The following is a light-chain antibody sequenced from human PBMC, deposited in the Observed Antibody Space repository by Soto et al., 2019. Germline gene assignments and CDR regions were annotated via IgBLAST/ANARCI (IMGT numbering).Light chain of an antibody. CDR3: QQYGSSPRT. CDR2: GAS. J-gene: IGKJ1*01. CDR1: QSVSSY. Sequence: EIVLTQSPGTLSLSPGERATLSCRASQSVSSYLAWYQQKPGQAPRLLIYGASSRATVIPYRFSGSGSGTVFTLTISRLQPEDFAVYYCQQYGSSPRTFGQGTKVEIK. V-gene: IGKV3-20*01.